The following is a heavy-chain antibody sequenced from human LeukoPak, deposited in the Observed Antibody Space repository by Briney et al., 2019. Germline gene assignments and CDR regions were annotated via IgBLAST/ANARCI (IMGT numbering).Heavy chain of an antibody. V-gene: IGHV3-23*01. Sequence: PGGSLRLSCEASGFTFSAYAMTWVRQAPGKGLEWVSAISGSGGSTYYADSVKGRFTISRDNSKNTLYLQMNSLRAEDTAVYYCAKDLSSGWPYYFDYWGQGTLVTVSS. J-gene: IGHJ4*02. CDR2: ISGSGGST. CDR3: AKDLSSGWPYYFDY. CDR1: GFTFSAYA. D-gene: IGHD6-19*01.